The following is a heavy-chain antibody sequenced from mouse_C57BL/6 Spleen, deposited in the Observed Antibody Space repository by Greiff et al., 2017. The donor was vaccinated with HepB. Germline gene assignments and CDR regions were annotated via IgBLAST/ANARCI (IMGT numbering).Heavy chain of an antibody. V-gene: IGHV1-64*01. CDR1: GYTFTSYW. CDR3: ARPSGSATRFDY. CDR2: IHPNSGST. D-gene: IGHD6-1*01. J-gene: IGHJ2*01. Sequence: VQLQQPGAELVKPGASVKLSCKASGYTFTSYWMHWVKQRPGQGLEWIGMIHPNSGSTNYNEKFKSKATLTVDKSSSTAYMQLSSLTSEDSAVYDCARPSGSATRFDYWGQGTTLTVSS.